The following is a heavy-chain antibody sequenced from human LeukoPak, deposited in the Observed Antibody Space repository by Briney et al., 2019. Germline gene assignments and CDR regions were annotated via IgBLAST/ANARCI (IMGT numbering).Heavy chain of an antibody. V-gene: IGHV3-66*04. CDR1: GFTVGSNY. Sequence: GGSLRLSCAASGFTVGSNYMTWVRQAPGKGLEWASVIYSGGNTYYADSVKGRFSISRDISKNTVYLQMNGLRAEDTAVYFCARLVTGTTVINSGWFDPWGQGTLVTVSS. J-gene: IGHJ5*02. D-gene: IGHD4-23*01. CDR3: ARLVTGTTVINSGWFDP. CDR2: IYSGGNT.